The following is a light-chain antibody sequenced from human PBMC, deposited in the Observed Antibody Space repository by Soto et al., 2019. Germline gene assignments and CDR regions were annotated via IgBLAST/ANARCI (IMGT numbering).Light chain of an antibody. CDR3: QQSYSTPLT. J-gene: IGKJ4*01. CDR2: AAS. V-gene: IGKV1-39*01. CDR1: QGISSY. Sequence: DIQMTQSPSSLSASVGDRVTITCRASQGISSYLYWYQQKPGKAPKHLIYAASSLQSGITSRFSGSGSGTDFTLTIRSLQPEDFATYYCQQSYSTPLTFGGGTKVEIK.